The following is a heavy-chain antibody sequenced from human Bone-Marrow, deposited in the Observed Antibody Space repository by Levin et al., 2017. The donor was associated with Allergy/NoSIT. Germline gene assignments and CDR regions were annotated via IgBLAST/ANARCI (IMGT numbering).Heavy chain of an antibody. CDR2: IYYAGNT. CDR1: GGSMTTYY. D-gene: IGHD4-17*01. CDR3: ARGGGGDYVIGGLDV. V-gene: IGHV4-59*01. Sequence: SETLSLICNVSGGSMTTYYWSWIRQSPEKGLEWIGYIYYAGNTNYNPSLKSRVTISVDTSKNQFSLKLKSVTAADTAIYYCARGGGGDYVIGGLDVWGQGTTVTVSS. J-gene: IGHJ6*02.